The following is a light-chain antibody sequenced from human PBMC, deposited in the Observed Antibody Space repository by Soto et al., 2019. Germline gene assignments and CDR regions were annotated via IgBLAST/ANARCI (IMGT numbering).Light chain of an antibody. CDR3: SSYTSRRGYV. CDR2: EVS. V-gene: IGLV2-18*02. J-gene: IGLJ1*01. Sequence: QSALTQPPSVSGSPGQSVTISCTGTSSDVGSYNRVSWYQQPPGTAPKLMIYEVSNRPSGVPDRFSGSKSGNTASLTISGLQAEDEADYYCSSYTSRRGYVFGTGTKVTVL. CDR1: SSDVGSYNR.